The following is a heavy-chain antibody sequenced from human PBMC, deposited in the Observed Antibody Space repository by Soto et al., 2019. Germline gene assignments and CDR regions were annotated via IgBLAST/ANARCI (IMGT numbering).Heavy chain of an antibody. CDR3: AAGEASSRNLAPYYLDF. CDR2: IHYSGTT. CDR1: VRSIRNYF. D-gene: IGHD6-13*01. V-gene: IGHV4-59*01. Sequence: SETLSLTCTVSVRSIRNYFWTWIRQPPGKGLEWIGYIHYSGTTSFFPSYNPSLRSRVTISEDTSKNQFSLKLLSVTTADTAVYFCAAGEASSRNLAPYYLDFWGQGTLVTVSS. J-gene: IGHJ4*02.